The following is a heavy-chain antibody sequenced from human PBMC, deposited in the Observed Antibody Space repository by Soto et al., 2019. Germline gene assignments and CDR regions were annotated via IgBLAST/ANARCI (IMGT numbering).Heavy chain of an antibody. CDR3: ATSGGGWYLY. CDR1: GYTFSSYD. CDR2: LNPTSGDT. Sequence: QVQLVQSGAEVKKPGASVKVSCKASGYTFSSYDINWVRQATGQGLEWMGWLNPTSGDTGYAQKFQGRVTLTMNTSINTAYIELSSLTSDDTAVYYCATSGGGWYLYWGQGTLVTVSS. D-gene: IGHD6-19*01. V-gene: IGHV1-8*01. J-gene: IGHJ4*02.